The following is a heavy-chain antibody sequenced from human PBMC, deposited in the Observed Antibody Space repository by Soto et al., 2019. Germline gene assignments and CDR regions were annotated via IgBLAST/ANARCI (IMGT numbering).Heavy chain of an antibody. CDR2: INAGNGNT. J-gene: IGHJ4*02. CDR3: ARGITLPTPLDY. Sequence: QVQLVQSGAEEKKPGASVKVSCKASGYTFTSYAMHWVRQAPGQRLEWMGWINAGNGNTKYSQKFQGRVTITRDTXXXXXXXXXXXLXXXXXXXXXCARGITLPTPLDYWGQGTLVTVSS. CDR1: GYTFTSYA. V-gene: IGHV1-3*05. D-gene: IGHD1-20*01.